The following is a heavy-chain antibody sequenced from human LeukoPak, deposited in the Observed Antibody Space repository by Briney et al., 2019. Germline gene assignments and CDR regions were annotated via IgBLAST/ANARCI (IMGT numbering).Heavy chain of an antibody. D-gene: IGHD3-10*01. CDR2: IIPILGIA. CDR3: ARDKVLWFGELYGMDV. CDR1: GGTFSSYA. V-gene: IGHV1-69*04. Sequence: GASVNVSCKASGGTFSSYAISWVRQAPGQGLEWMGRIIPILGIANYAQKFQGRVTITADQSTSTAYMELSSLRSEDTAVYYCARDKVLWFGELYGMDVWGQGTTVTVSS. J-gene: IGHJ6*02.